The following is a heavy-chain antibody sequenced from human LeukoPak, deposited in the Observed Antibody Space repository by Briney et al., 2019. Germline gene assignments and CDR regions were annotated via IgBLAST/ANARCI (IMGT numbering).Heavy chain of an antibody. D-gene: IGHD6-13*01. CDR3: ARSGGSSPISGYYYYMDV. J-gene: IGHJ6*03. CDR1: GYTFTSYY. Sequence: ASVKVSCKASGYTFTSYYMHWVRQAPGQGLEWMGIINPSGGSTSYAQKFQGRVTMTRDTSTSTVYMELSSLRSEDTAVYYCARSGGSSPISGYYYYMDVWGKGTTVTVSS. V-gene: IGHV1-46*01. CDR2: INPSGGST.